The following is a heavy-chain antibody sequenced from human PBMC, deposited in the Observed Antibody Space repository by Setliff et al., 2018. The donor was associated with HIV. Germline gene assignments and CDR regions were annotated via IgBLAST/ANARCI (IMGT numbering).Heavy chain of an antibody. CDR3: ARDYDRNYFDY. V-gene: IGHV4-61*02. CDR1: GGSISSGSYY. J-gene: IGHJ4*02. CDR2: VSSRGDT. D-gene: IGHD3-22*01. Sequence: SETLSLTCTVSGGSISSGSYYWSWIRQPAGKGLEWIGRVSSRGDTNYNPSLKSRVTMSVDTSKNQFSLKLSSVTAADTAVYYCARDYDRNYFDYWGQGTLVTVSS.